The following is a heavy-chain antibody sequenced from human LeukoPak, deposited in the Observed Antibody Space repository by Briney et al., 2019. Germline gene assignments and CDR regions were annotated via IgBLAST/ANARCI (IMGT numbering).Heavy chain of an antibody. V-gene: IGHV1-18*01. CDR2: ISAYNGNT. D-gene: IGHD5-24*01. J-gene: IGHJ4*02. CDR1: GYTFTSYD. Sequence: ASVKVSCKASGYTFTSYDINWVRQAPGQGLEWMGWISAYNGNTNYAQKLQGRVTMTTDTSTSTAYMELRSLRSDDTAVYYCARDREMATTTGMYYFDYWGQGTLVTVSS. CDR3: ARDREMATTTGMYYFDY.